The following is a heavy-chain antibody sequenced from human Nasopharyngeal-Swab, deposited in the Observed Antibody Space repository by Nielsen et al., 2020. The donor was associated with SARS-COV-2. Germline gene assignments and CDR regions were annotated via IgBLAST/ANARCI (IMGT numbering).Heavy chain of an antibody. CDR2: VYYGLAI. J-gene: IGHJ4*02. Sequence: WIRQPPGKGLEWIGSVYYGLAIQYSPSLKSRATISVDTSKNQFSLKLSSVTAADTAVYYCASHDYGDYGVVDYWGQGTLVTVSS. D-gene: IGHD4-17*01. V-gene: IGHV4-39*01. CDR3: ASHDYGDYGVVDY.